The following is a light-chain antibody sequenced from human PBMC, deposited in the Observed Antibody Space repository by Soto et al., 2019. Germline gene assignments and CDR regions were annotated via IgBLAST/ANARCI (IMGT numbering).Light chain of an antibody. CDR3: SSYAGTNTDYV. CDR1: SSDVGGYKY. CDR2: EVN. V-gene: IGLV2-8*01. J-gene: IGLJ1*01. Sequence: QSALTQPPSASGSPGQSVTISCTGTSSDVGGYKYVSWYQQHPGKVPKLMIYEVNKRPSGVPDRFSGSKSGNTASLTVSGLQAEGEADYYCSSYAGTNTDYVFGTGTKLTVL.